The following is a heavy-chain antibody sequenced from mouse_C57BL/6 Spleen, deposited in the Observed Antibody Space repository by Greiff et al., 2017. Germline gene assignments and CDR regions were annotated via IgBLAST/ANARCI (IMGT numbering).Heavy chain of an antibody. V-gene: IGHV5-17*01. CDR3: ARGRWYYFDY. J-gene: IGHJ2*01. CDR1: GFTFSDYG. Sequence: EVQLQESGGGLVKPGGSLKLSCAASGFTFSDYGMHWVRQAPEKGLEWVAYISSGSSTIYYADTVKGRFTISRDNAKNTLFLQMTSLRSEDTAMYYCARGRWYYFDYWGQGTTLTVSS. CDR2: ISSGSSTI. D-gene: IGHD1-1*02.